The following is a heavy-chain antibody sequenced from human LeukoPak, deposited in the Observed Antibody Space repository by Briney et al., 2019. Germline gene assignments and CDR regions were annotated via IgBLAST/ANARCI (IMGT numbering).Heavy chain of an antibody. Sequence: GGSLRLSCAASGFTFSSSAMSWVRQAPGKGLEWVSVISGSGGSTQYADSVKGRFTISRDNAKNSLYLQMNSLRAEDTAVYYCARDRLVDYWGQGTLVTVSS. V-gene: IGHV3-23*01. D-gene: IGHD6-19*01. CDR3: ARDRLVDY. CDR1: GFTFSSSA. J-gene: IGHJ4*02. CDR2: ISGSGGST.